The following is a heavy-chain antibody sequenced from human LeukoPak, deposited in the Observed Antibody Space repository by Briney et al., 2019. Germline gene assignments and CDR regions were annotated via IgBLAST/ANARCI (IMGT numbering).Heavy chain of an antibody. V-gene: IGHV3-74*01. CDR3: ARASHRYSSSRSPDY. Sequence: GGSLRLSCAASGFTFNSYWMHWVRQAPGKGLVWVSRINSDGSSTSYADSVKGRFTISRDNAKNTLYLQMNSLRAEDTAVYYCARASHRYSSSRSPDYWGQGTLVTVSS. CDR1: GFTFNSYW. D-gene: IGHD6-13*01. J-gene: IGHJ4*02. CDR2: INSDGSST.